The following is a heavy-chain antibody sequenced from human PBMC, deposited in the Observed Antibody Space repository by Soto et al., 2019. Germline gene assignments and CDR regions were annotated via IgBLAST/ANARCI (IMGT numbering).Heavy chain of an antibody. Sequence: PSETLSLTCSVSGGSINSSSYLWGWVRQPPGKGLEWIGSIYYSGSTYYNPSLRSRVTISVDTSKNQFSLKLSSVTAADTAVFYCARHYSSGSRNWFDTWGQGTLVNVS. V-gene: IGHV4-39*01. J-gene: IGHJ5*02. CDR3: ARHYSSGSRNWFDT. CDR2: IYYSGST. CDR1: GGSINSSSYL. D-gene: IGHD6-19*01.